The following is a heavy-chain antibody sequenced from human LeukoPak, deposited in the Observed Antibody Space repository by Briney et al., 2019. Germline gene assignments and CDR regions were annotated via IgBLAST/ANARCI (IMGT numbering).Heavy chain of an antibody. D-gene: IGHD2-21*01. Sequence: SETLSLTCTVSGGSIRSGDFYWSWIRQPPGKGLEWIGYIYYSGSTNYNPSLKSRVTISVDTSKNQFSLKLSSVTAADTAVYYCARGGDSDYFDYWGQGTLVTVSS. J-gene: IGHJ4*02. CDR1: GGSIRSGDFY. CDR3: ARGGDSDYFDY. CDR2: IYYSGST. V-gene: IGHV4-30-4*01.